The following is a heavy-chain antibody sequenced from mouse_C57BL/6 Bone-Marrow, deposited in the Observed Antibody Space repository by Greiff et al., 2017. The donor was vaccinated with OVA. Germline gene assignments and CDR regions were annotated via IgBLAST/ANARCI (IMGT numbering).Heavy chain of an antibody. CDR3: ARDATTAMDY. V-gene: IGHV7-1*01. D-gene: IGHD1-1*01. J-gene: IGHJ4*01. CDR1: GFTFSDFY. CDR2: SRNKANDYTT. Sequence: EVKVVESGGGLVQSGRSLRLSCATSGFTFSDFYMEWVRQAPGKGLEWIAASRNKANDYTTEYSASVKGRFIVSRDTSQSILYLQMNALRAEDTASYYCARDATTAMDYWGQGTSVTVSS.